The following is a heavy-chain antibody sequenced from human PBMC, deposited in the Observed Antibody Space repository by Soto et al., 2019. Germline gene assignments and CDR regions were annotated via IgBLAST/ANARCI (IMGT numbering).Heavy chain of an antibody. CDR3: AGGVVYYYGSTGGDY. J-gene: IGHJ4*02. Sequence: GASLRLSCAPSGFTFSNYAPSWVRHAPGKGLEWASAISGSGGSTYYADSVKGRFTISRDNSKNTLYLQMSSLRVEDTAVYYCAGGVVYYYGSTGGDYWGQGTLVTVSS. CDR1: GFTFSNYA. D-gene: IGHD3-10*01. V-gene: IGHV3-23*01. CDR2: ISGSGGST.